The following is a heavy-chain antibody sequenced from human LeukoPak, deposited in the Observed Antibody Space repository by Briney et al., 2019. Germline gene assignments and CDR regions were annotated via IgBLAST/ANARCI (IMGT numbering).Heavy chain of an antibody. Sequence: PSETLSLTCTVSGYSISSGYYWGWIRQPPGKGLEWIGSIYHSGSTYYNPSLKSRVTISVDTSKNQFSLKLSSVTAADTAVYYCARHWGIAAAGFYYWGQGTLVTVSS. CDR2: IYHSGST. J-gene: IGHJ4*02. CDR3: ARHWGIAAAGFYY. CDR1: GYSISSGYY. V-gene: IGHV4-38-2*02. D-gene: IGHD6-13*01.